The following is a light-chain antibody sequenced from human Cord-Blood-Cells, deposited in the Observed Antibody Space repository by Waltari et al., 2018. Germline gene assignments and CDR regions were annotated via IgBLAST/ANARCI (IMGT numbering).Light chain of an antibody. CDR2: EVS. J-gene: IGLJ3*02. Sequence: QSALTQPPSASGSPGQSVTISSPRTSSDVGGYNYVSWYHQHPAKAPKLMIYEVSKRPSGVPDRFSGSKSGNTASLTVSGLQAEDEADYYCSSYAGSNNWVFGGGTKLTVL. CDR3: SSYAGSNNWV. CDR1: SSDVGGYNY. V-gene: IGLV2-8*01.